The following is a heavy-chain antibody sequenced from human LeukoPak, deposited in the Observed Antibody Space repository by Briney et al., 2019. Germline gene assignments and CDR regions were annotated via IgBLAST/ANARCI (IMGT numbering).Heavy chain of an antibody. CDR1: GGSISSGDYY. D-gene: IGHD3-10*01. CDR3: ASDPQLFAFDI. CDR2: IYYSGST. V-gene: IGHV4-30-4*08. Sequence: PSETLSLTXTVSGGSISSGDYYWSWIRQPPGKGLEWIGYIYYSGSTYYNPSLKSRVTISVDTSKNQFSLKLSSVTAADTAVYYCASDPQLFAFDIWGQGTMVTVSS. J-gene: IGHJ3*02.